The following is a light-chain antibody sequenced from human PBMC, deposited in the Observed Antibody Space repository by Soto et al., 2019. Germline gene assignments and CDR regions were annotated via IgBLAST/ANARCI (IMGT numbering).Light chain of an antibody. CDR1: QSISSW. Sequence: DIQMTQSPSTLSASVGDRVTITCRASQSISSWLAWYQQKPGKAPKLLIYKASSLESGVPSRFNGSGSGTEFPLTISSLQPDDFGTYYCQQYNSYPWTFGQGTKVDIK. V-gene: IGKV1-5*03. J-gene: IGKJ1*01. CDR2: KAS. CDR3: QQYNSYPWT.